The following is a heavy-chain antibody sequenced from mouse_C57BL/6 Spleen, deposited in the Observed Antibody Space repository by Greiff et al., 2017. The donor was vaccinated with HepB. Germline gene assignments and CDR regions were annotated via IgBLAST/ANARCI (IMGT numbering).Heavy chain of an antibody. Sequence: VHVKQSGPELVKPGASVKISCKASGYSFTGYYMNWVKQSPEKSLEWIGEINPSTGGTTYNQKFKAKATLTVDKSSSTAYMQLKSLTSEDSAVYYCARYPYYAMDYWGQGTSVTVSS. CDR1: GYSFTGYY. V-gene: IGHV1-42*01. CDR2: INPSTGGT. CDR3: ARYPYYAMDY. J-gene: IGHJ4*01.